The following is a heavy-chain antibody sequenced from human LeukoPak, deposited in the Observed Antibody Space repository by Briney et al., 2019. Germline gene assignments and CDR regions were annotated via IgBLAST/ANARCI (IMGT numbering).Heavy chain of an antibody. D-gene: IGHD3-10*01. Sequence: GVLRLSCAASGFTFTSYAMTWVRQAPGKGLEWVSSISGSGGSTYYADSVKGRFTISRDNSKNTLYLQMNSLGAEDTAVYYCARDRSGSYYEPFDCWGQGTLVTVSS. CDR3: ARDRSGSYYEPFDC. V-gene: IGHV3-23*01. CDR2: ISGSGGST. J-gene: IGHJ4*02. CDR1: GFTFTSYA.